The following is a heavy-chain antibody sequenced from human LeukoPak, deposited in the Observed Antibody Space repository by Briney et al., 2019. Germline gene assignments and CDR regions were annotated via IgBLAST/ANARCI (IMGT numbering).Heavy chain of an antibody. Sequence: PGGSLRLSCAASGFTFSSYAMSWVRQAPGKGLEWVSAISGSGGSTYYADSVKGRFTISRDNSKNMLYLQMNSLRDEDTAVYYCAKMSDIVMIRGGFDYWGQGTLVTVSS. CDR2: ISGSGGST. CDR3: AKMSDIVMIRGGFDY. J-gene: IGHJ4*02. V-gene: IGHV3-23*01. CDR1: GFTFSSYA. D-gene: IGHD3-16*01.